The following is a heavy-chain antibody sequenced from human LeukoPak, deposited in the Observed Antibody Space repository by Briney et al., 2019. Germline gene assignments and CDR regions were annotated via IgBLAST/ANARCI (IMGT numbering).Heavy chain of an antibody. D-gene: IGHD6-13*01. CDR2: ISWNSGSI. Sequence: GGSLRLSCAASGFTFDDYAMHWVRQAPGKGLEWVSGISWNSGSIGYADSVKGRFTISRDNAKNSLYLQMNSLRAEDTALYYCAKGRSSSWYYFDYWGQGTLVTVSS. V-gene: IGHV3-9*01. CDR1: GFTFDDYA. CDR3: AKGRSSSWYYFDY. J-gene: IGHJ4*02.